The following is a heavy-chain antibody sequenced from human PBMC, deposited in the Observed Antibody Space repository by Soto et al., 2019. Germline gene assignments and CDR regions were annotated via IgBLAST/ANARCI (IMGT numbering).Heavy chain of an antibody. D-gene: IGHD6-6*01. CDR2: IYYSGST. J-gene: IGHJ6*03. Sequence: PSETLSLTCTVSGGSISSYYWSWIRQPPGKGLEWIGYIYYSGSTNYNPSLKSRVTISVDTSKNQFSLKLSSVTAADTAVCYCARQRIAARDFYYYYYMDVWGKGTTVTVSS. CDR1: GGSISSYY. CDR3: ARQRIAARDFYYYYYMDV. V-gene: IGHV4-59*08.